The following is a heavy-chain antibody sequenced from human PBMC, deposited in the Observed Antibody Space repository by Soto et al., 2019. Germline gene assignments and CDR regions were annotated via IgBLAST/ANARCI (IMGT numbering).Heavy chain of an antibody. J-gene: IGHJ6*02. D-gene: IGHD2-2*01. CDR1: GYAFTGYS. V-gene: IGHV1-2*04. Sequence: QVQLVQSGAEVQKPGASVKVSCKAAGYAFTGYSMHLVRQAPGQGLEWMGWINTNSGGTNYAQKFQGWVTMARDTSISKTSMELRRLRSDDSAVYYCASSPRITAAMFGTDYDYYYGMDVWGQGTTVTVSS. CDR3: ASSPRITAAMFGTDYDYYYGMDV. CDR2: INTNSGGT.